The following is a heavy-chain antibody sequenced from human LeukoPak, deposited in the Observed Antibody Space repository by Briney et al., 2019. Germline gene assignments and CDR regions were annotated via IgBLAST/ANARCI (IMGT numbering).Heavy chain of an antibody. V-gene: IGHV6-1*01. J-gene: IGHJ5*02. Sequence: SQTLALTCAISGDSVSSNSAAWNWIRQSPSRGLEWLGRTYYRSKWYNDYAVSVKSRITINVDTSKNQFSLQLNSVTPEDAAVYYCAREQEQQLLWTWFDPWGQGTLVTASS. CDR1: GDSVSSNSAA. D-gene: IGHD2-2*01. CDR2: TYYRSKWYN. CDR3: AREQEQQLLWTWFDP.